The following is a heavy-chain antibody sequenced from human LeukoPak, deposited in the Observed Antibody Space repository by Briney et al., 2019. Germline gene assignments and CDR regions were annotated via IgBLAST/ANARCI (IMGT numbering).Heavy chain of an antibody. CDR3: ARVGALSSSWLLY. J-gene: IGHJ4*02. V-gene: IGHV3-48*01. D-gene: IGHD6-13*01. Sequence: GGSLRLSCAASGFTFSNYNMNWVRQAPGKGLEWVSYITLSRTTIYYADSVKGRFTISRDNAKNSLSLQMNSLRAEDTAVYFCARVGALSSSWLLYWGQGTLVTVSS. CDR1: GFTFSNYN. CDR2: ITLSRTTI.